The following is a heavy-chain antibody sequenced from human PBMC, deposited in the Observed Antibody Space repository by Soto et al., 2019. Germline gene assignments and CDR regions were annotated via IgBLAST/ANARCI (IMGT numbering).Heavy chain of an antibody. V-gene: IGHV3-48*02. Sequence: GSMKLSCAASGVRFRTYNMDWVRQAPGKGPEWIAHIGTTSFTIYYADSVKGRFTISRDNDRNSLYLEMNSLRDEDTAVYYCARDRCYDGTCYSASDSWGQGTLVTVS. D-gene: IGHD2-15*01. CDR2: IGTTSFTI. CDR3: ARDRCYDGTCYSASDS. J-gene: IGHJ5*01. CDR1: GVRFRTYN.